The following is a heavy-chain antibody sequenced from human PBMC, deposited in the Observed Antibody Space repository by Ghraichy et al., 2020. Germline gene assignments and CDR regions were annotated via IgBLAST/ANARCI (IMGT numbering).Heavy chain of an antibody. CDR2: INHSGST. V-gene: IGHV4-34*01. D-gene: IGHD3-22*01. CDR1: GGSFSGFY. Sequence: SETLSLTCAVYGGSFSGFYWSWIRQPPGKRLEWIGEINHSGSTNYNPSLKSRVTISVDTSKNQFSLKLSSVTAADTAVYYCARGGGFDSSGDLDYWGQGTLVTVSS. J-gene: IGHJ4*02. CDR3: ARGGGFDSSGDLDY.